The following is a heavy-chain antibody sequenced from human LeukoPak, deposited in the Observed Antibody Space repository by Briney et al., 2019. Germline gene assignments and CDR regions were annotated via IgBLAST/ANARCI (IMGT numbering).Heavy chain of an antibody. V-gene: IGHV4-39*01. J-gene: IGHJ4*02. CDR3: ARKGTIAPTGASHFDY. CDR1: GGSIGSSISTNY. CDR2: IHYSGTT. Sequence: KPSETLSLTCTVSGGSIGSSISTNYWNWVRQPPGKGLEWIGSIHYSGTTYYNPSLESRATISVDTSKNQFSVKLTSVTAADTAVYYCARKGTIAPTGASHFDYWGQGTLVTVSS. D-gene: IGHD6-13*01.